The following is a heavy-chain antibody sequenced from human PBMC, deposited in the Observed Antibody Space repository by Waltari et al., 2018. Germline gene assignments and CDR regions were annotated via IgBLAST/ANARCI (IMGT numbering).Heavy chain of an antibody. V-gene: IGHV3-66*02. Sequence: EVQLVESGGGLVQPGGSLRLSCAASGFTVRSNYMSWVRQAPGKGLEWVSVIYSGGSTYYADSVKGRFTISRDNSKNTLYLQMNSLRAEDTAVYYCAREINDYGDYRSYWGQGTLVTVSS. CDR2: IYSGGST. J-gene: IGHJ4*02. CDR3: AREINDYGDYRSY. D-gene: IGHD4-17*01. CDR1: GFTVRSNY.